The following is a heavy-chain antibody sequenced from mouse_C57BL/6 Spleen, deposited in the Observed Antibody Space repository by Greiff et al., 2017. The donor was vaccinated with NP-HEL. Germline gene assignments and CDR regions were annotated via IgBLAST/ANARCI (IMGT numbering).Heavy chain of an antibody. Sequence: EVHLVESEGGLVQPGSSMKLSCTASGFTFSDYYMAWVRQVPEKGLEWVANINYDGSSTYYLDSLKSRFIISRDNAKNILYLQMSSLKSEDTATYYCARVGDGSDYFDYWGQGTTLTVSS. V-gene: IGHV5-16*01. CDR3: ARVGDGSDYFDY. CDR1: GFTFSDYY. J-gene: IGHJ2*01. D-gene: IGHD2-3*01. CDR2: INYDGSST.